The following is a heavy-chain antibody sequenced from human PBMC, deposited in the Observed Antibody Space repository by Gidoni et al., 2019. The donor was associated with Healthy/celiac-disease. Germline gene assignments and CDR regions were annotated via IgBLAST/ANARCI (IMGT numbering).Heavy chain of an antibody. D-gene: IGHD6-19*01. J-gene: IGHJ4*02. CDR1: GFTFDDYA. V-gene: IGHV3-9*01. Sequence: EVQLVESGGGLLQPGRSLRPSCAASGFTFDDYAMTWVRQAPGKGLEWVSGISWNSGSIGYADSVKGRFTISRDNAKNSLYLQMNSLRAEDTALYYCAKVERSGWYGYWGQGTLVTVSS. CDR2: ISWNSGSI. CDR3: AKVERSGWYGY.